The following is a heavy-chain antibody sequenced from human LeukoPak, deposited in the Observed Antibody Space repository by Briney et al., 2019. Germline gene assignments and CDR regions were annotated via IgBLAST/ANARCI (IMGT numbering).Heavy chain of an antibody. Sequence: GSLRLSCAASGFTFSSYAMHWVRQTPGKGLEWIGSIYYSGSTYYNPSLKSRVTISVDTSKNQFSLKLGSVTAADTAVYYCASTVSGYIDYWGQGTLVTVSS. CDR1: GFTFSSYAMH. J-gene: IGHJ4*02. CDR2: IYYSGST. V-gene: IGHV4-59*05. CDR3: ASTVSGYIDY. D-gene: IGHD3-22*01.